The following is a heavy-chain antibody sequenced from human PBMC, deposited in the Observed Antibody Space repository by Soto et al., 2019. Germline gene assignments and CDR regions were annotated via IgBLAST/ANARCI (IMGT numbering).Heavy chain of an antibody. CDR2: TSSSGSTI. CDR1: GFSFNTYE. CDR3: AYGGGCDV. Sequence: EVQLVESGGGLVQPGGSLRLSCAASGFSFNTYEINWVRQAPGKGLEWVSYTSSSGSTIYYADSVKGRFTVSRDNGKNSLYLQMSSLRAEDTAVYYCAYGGGCDVWGQGTLVTVSS. J-gene: IGHJ4*02. D-gene: IGHD1-26*01. V-gene: IGHV3-48*03.